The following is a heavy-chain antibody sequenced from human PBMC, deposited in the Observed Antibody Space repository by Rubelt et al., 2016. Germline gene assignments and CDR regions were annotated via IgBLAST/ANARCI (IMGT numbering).Heavy chain of an antibody. D-gene: IGHD3-22*01. CDR2: IIPILGIA. J-gene: IGHJ4*02. V-gene: IGHV1-69*04. Sequence: QVQLVQSGAEVKKPGSSVKVSCKASGGTFSSYAISWVRQAPGQGLEWMGRIIPILGIANDGQKFQGRVTITADKSTSTAYMELSSLRSEDTAVYYCARDGSSAYDYWGQGTLVTVSS. CDR1: GGTFSSYA. CDR3: ARDGSSAYDY.